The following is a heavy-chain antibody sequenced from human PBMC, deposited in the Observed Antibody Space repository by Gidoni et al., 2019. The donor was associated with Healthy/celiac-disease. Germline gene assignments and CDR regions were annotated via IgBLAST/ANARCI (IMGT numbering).Heavy chain of an antibody. CDR1: GGSISSYY. CDR2: IYYSGST. Sequence: QVQLQESGPGLVKPSETLSLTCTVSGGSISSYYWSWIRQPPGKGLEWIGYIYYSGSTNYNPSLKSRVTISVDTSKNQFSLKLSSVTAADTAVYYCARAKAYSSSWGYGMDVWGQGTTVTVSS. D-gene: IGHD6-13*01. CDR3: ARAKAYSSSWGYGMDV. J-gene: IGHJ6*02. V-gene: IGHV4-59*01.